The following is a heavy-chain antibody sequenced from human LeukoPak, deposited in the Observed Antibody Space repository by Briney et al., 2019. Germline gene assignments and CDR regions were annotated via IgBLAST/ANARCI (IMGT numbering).Heavy chain of an antibody. D-gene: IGHD6-13*01. CDR1: GGSFSGYY. Sequence: PSETLSLTCAVYGGSFSGYYWSWIRQPPGKGLEWIGEINHSGSTNYNPSLKSRVTISVDTSKNQFSLKLSSVTAADTAVYYCARERGSSSWYGIWFDPWGQGTLVTVSS. V-gene: IGHV4-34*01. CDR3: ARERGSSSWYGIWFDP. J-gene: IGHJ5*02. CDR2: INHSGST.